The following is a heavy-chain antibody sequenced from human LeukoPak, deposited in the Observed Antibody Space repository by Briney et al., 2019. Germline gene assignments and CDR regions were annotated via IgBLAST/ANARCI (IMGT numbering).Heavy chain of an antibody. Sequence: ASVKVSCKTSGYSFIDYYMHWVCQAPGQGLEWMGWINPNSGGTSSAQKFQGRVTMTRDTSITTVYMEVSWLTSDDTAIYYCARADRLHGGPYLIGPWGQGTLVTVSS. CDR2: INPNSGGT. J-gene: IGHJ5*02. CDR3: ARADRLHGGPYLIGP. V-gene: IGHV1-2*02. CDR1: GYSFIDYY. D-gene: IGHD2-21*01.